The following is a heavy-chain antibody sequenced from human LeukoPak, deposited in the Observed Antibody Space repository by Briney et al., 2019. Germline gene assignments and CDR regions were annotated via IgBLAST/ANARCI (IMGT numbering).Heavy chain of an antibody. CDR3: ARFDSSGYYYHY. D-gene: IGHD3-22*01. CDR2: INHSGST. CDR1: GGSFSGYY. Sequence: PSETLSLTCAVYGGSFSGYYWSWIRQPPGKGLEWIGEINHSGSTNYNPSLKSRVTISVDTSKNQFSLKLSSVTAADTAVYYCARFDSSGYYYHYWGQGTLVTVSS. V-gene: IGHV4-34*01. J-gene: IGHJ4*02.